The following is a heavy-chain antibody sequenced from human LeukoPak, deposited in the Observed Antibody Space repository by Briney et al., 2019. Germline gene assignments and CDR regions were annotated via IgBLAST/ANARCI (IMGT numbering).Heavy chain of an antibody. V-gene: IGHV4-61*02. D-gene: IGHD4-23*01. CDR3: ARESSSGSPRLRWHMDV. CDR1: GGSISSGSYY. CDR2: IYTSGST. J-gene: IGHJ6*03. Sequence: SQTLSLTCTVSGGSISSGSYYWSWIRQPAGKGLEWIGRIYTSGSTNYNPSLKSRVTMSVDTSKSQFSLKLSSVTAADTAVYYCARESSSGSPRLRWHMDVWGKGTTVTISS.